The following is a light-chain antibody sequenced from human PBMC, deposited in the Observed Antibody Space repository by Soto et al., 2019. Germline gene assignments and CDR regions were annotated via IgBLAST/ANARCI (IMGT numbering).Light chain of an antibody. Sequence: QSVLTQPPAASGTPGQRVTISCSGSSSNIGSNVVNWYQQLPGTAPKLLIHGNSQRPSGVPDRFSGSKSGTSATLGITGFQTGDEADYYCGSWDSSLSAYVFGTGTKVTVL. CDR1: SSNIGSNV. V-gene: IGLV1-44*01. J-gene: IGLJ1*01. CDR3: GSWDSSLSAYV. CDR2: GNS.